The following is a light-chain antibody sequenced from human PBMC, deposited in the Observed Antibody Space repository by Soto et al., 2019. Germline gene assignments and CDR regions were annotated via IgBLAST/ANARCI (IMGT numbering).Light chain of an antibody. Sequence: EIVMTQSPATLSVSPGEGATVSCRASQSVSSHLAWYQHKPGQAPRLLLYDASTRETGIPARFSGSGSGTEFTLTINRLEPEDFAVYYCQQYDSSTRTFGQGTKVDIK. V-gene: IGKV3-15*01. J-gene: IGKJ1*01. CDR3: QQYDSSTRT. CDR2: DAS. CDR1: QSVSSH.